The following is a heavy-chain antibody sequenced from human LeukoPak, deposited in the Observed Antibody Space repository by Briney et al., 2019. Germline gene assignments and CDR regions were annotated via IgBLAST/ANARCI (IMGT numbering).Heavy chain of an antibody. CDR3: AREDGDYSSFDY. CDR1: GFTFSSYE. CDR2: ISSSGSTI. V-gene: IGHV3-48*03. D-gene: IGHD4-17*01. J-gene: IGHJ4*02. Sequence: PGGSLRLSCAASGFTFSSYEMNWVRQAPGKGLEWVSYISSSGSTIYYADSVKGRFTISRDNAKNSLYLQMNSLRAEDTAVYYCAREDGDYSSFDYWGQGTLVTVSS.